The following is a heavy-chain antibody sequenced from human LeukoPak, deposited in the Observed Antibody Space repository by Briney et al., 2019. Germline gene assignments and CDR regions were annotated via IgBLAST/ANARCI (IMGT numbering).Heavy chain of an antibody. CDR1: GGSISSHY. Sequence: ETLSLTCTVSGGSISSHYWSWVRQAPGKGLEWVSTIGGGGGSTYYADSVKGRFTISRDNSKNTLYLQMHSLRAEDTAVYYCAKRRRGYCTNGVCDYDYYMDVWGKGTTVTVSS. CDR2: IGGGGGST. V-gene: IGHV3-23*01. D-gene: IGHD2-8*01. J-gene: IGHJ6*03. CDR3: AKRRRGYCTNGVCDYDYYMDV.